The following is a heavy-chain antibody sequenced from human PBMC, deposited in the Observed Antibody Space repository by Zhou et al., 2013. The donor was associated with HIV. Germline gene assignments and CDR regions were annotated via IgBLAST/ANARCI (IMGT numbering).Heavy chain of an antibody. Sequence: VQLQQWGAGLLKPSETLSLTCAVYGGSFSGYYWSWIRQPPGKGLEWIGEINHSGSTNYNPSLKSRVTISVDTSKNQFSLKLSSVTAADTAVYYCASLYDSSGYYLDYYGMDVWGQGTTVTVSS. CDR2: INHSGST. J-gene: IGHJ6*02. CDR1: GGSFSGYY. V-gene: IGHV4-34*01. D-gene: IGHD3-22*01. CDR3: ASLYDSSGYYLDYYGMDV.